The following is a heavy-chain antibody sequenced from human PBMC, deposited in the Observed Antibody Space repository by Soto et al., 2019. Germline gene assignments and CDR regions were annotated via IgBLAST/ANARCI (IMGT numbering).Heavy chain of an antibody. CDR2: IYHSGTT. V-gene: IGHV4-38-2*01. D-gene: IGHD4-17*01. J-gene: IGHJ6*02. CDR3: ARAFYGDYAAHYYGMDV. Sequence: SETLSLTCAVSGYSIGNTYYWGWIRQPPGKGLEWIGNIYHSGTTYYNPSLESRVTISVDTSNNQFSLKLSSVTAADTAVYYCARAFYGDYAAHYYGMDVWRQGTTVTVSS. CDR1: GYSIGNTYY.